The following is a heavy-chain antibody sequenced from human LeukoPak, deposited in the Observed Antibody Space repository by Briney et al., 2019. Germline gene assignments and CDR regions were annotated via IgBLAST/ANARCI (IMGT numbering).Heavy chain of an antibody. Sequence: GGSLRLSCAASGFTFSSYWMHWVRQAPGKGQVWVSRINSDGSSTSYADSVKGGFTISRDNAKNTLYLQMNSLRAEDTAVYYCAREVVGWFDPWGQGTLVTVSS. V-gene: IGHV3-74*01. J-gene: IGHJ5*02. CDR3: AREVVGWFDP. CDR2: INSDGSST. CDR1: GFTFSSYW.